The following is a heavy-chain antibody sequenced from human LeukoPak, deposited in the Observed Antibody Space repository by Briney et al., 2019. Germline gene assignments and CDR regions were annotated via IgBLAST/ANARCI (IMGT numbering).Heavy chain of an antibody. J-gene: IGHJ4*02. Sequence: TGGSLRLSCAASGFTFSSYWMHCVRQAPGKGMVWGLRINSDGSSTGYPDSVKGRFTISRAKAKNTLYLPMRRLRAEARAVYYGAPRWLHLGWGQGTLVTVP. CDR3: APRWLHLG. CDR2: INSDGSST. D-gene: IGHD5-24*01. CDR1: GFTFSSYW. V-gene: IGHV3-74*01.